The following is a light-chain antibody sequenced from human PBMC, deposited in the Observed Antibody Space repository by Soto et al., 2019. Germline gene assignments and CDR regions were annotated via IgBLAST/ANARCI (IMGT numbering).Light chain of an antibody. CDR1: FSDIAVFNY. J-gene: IGLJ1*01. Sequence: QSVLAQPASVSGSPGQSITISCTGSFSDIAVFNYVSWYQQYPGRAPKLLIYQVTSRASGVSHRFSGSKSGNTASLAISGLRSEDEADYYCAAWDDSLSAYVFGTGTKLTVL. CDR2: QVT. CDR3: AAWDDSLSAYV. V-gene: IGLV2-14*01.